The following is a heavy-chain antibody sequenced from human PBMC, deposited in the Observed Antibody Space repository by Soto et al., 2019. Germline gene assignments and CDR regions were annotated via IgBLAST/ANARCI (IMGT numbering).Heavy chain of an antibody. Sequence: QVQLVQSGAEVKKPGASVKVSCTASGYTFTSYYMHWVRQAPGQGLEWMGIINPSGGSTSYAQKFQGSVTMSRDTSTSTVYVELSSLRSEDTAVYYCARGVDTAMVRFDYWGQGTLVTVSS. D-gene: IGHD5-18*01. CDR1: GYTFTSYY. CDR3: ARGVDTAMVRFDY. CDR2: INPSGGST. J-gene: IGHJ4*02. V-gene: IGHV1-46*01.